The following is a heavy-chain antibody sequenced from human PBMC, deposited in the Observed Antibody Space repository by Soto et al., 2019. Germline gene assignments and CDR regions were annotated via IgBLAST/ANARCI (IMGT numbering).Heavy chain of an antibody. Sequence: QVQLQESGPGLVKPSETLSLTCTVSGGSLTSGSYYWSCIRQPTGKGLEWIGNTYYRGSTNYNPPLKSRVTISVDTSKNQFSLKLSSVTAADTAVYYCARVATVTTWEDQWGHGTLVTVSS. CDR1: GGSLTSGSYY. J-gene: IGHJ4*01. V-gene: IGHV4-61*01. CDR2: TYYRGST. CDR3: ARVATVTTWEDQ. D-gene: IGHD4-17*01.